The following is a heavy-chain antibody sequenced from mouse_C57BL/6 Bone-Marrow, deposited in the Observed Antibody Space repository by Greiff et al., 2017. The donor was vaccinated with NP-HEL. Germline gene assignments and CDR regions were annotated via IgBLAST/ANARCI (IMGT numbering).Heavy chain of an antibody. J-gene: IGHJ3*01. V-gene: IGHV1-42*01. Sequence: EVMLVESGPELVKPGASVKISCKASGYSFTSYYMNWVKQSPEKSLEWIGEINPSTGGTTYNQKFKAKATLTVDKSSSTAYMQLKSLTSEDSAVYYCAKDGYPWFAYWGQGTLVTVSA. CDR2: INPSTGGT. CDR1: GYSFTSYY. CDR3: AKDGYPWFAY. D-gene: IGHD2-3*01.